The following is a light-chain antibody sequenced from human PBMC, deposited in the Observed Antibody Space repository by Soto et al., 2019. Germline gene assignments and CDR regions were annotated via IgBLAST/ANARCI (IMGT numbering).Light chain of an antibody. V-gene: IGKV3-20*01. CDR3: HYGNASPWT. CDR2: GAS. Sequence: YTHTLSLSSGERSPLSCRASENVYEYLAWYQQKPGQAPRLRICGASSRATGIPDRFSGSGSGTDFTLTISRLEPEDFAVYYCHYGNASPWTFGQGSKV. J-gene: IGKJ1*01. CDR1: ENVYEY.